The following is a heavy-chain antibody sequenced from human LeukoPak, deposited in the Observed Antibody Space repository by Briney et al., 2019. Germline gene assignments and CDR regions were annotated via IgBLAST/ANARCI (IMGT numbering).Heavy chain of an antibody. D-gene: IGHD3-22*01. J-gene: IGHJ4*02. Sequence: SETLSLTCAVYGGSFSGYYWSWIRQPPGKRLEWIGEINHSGSTNYNPSLKSRVTISVDTSKNQFSLKLSSVTAADTAVYYCAGGPHYYDSSGFVSDYWGQGTLVTVSS. CDR3: AGGPHYYDSSGFVSDY. V-gene: IGHV4-34*01. CDR1: GGSFSGYY. CDR2: INHSGST.